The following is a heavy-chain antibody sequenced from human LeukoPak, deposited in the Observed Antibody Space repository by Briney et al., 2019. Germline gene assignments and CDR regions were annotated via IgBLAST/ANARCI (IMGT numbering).Heavy chain of an antibody. J-gene: IGHJ4*02. CDR3: SKDAQRGFDYSNSLEY. V-gene: IGHV3-33*06. CDR1: GFTFSHYG. D-gene: IGHD4-11*01. Sequence: GGSLRLSCAASGFTFSHYGFHWVRQAPGKGLEWVAVIWSDGTNKYYGDSVKGRFMIYRDDSQNTVCLQMNSLRAEDTAVYYCSKDAQRGFDYSNSLEYWGQGSLVTVSS. CDR2: IWSDGTNK.